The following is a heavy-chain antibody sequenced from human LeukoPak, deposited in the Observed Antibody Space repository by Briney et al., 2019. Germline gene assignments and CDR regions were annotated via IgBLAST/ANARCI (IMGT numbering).Heavy chain of an antibody. Sequence: GGSLRLSCVGSGFTFSSYSMDWVRQAPGEGLEWVSSISSGSINIHYADSVKGRFTISRDNAKNSLYLQMNSLRVEDTAVYYCARVTGASNWFDPWGQGTLVTVSS. CDR2: ISSGSINI. D-gene: IGHD1-14*01. CDR1: GFTFSSYS. V-gene: IGHV3-21*01. CDR3: ARVTGASNWFDP. J-gene: IGHJ5*02.